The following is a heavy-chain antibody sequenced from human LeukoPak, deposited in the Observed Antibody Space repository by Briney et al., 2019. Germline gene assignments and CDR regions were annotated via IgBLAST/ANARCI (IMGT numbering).Heavy chain of an antibody. J-gene: IGHJ4*02. Sequence: PGGSLRLSRAASGFTFSSYGMHWVRRAPGKGLEWVAFIRYDGGNKYYADSVKGRFTISRDKSKNTLYLQMNSLRAEDTAVYYCAKDLYYYGSGSYHNAPDYWGQGTLVTVSS. D-gene: IGHD3-10*01. CDR2: IRYDGGNK. V-gene: IGHV3-30*02. CDR1: GFTFSSYG. CDR3: AKDLYYYGSGSYHNAPDY.